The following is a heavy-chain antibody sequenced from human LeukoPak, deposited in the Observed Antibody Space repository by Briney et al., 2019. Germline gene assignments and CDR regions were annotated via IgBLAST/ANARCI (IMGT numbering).Heavy chain of an antibody. V-gene: IGHV3-23*01. CDR2: ISGSGGST. CDR1: GSTFSSYA. D-gene: IGHD1-26*01. J-gene: IGHJ4*02. CDR3: ARRPSIVGATSDPFDY. Sequence: PGGSLRLSCAASGSTFSSYAMSWVRQAPGKGLEWVSAISGSGGSTYYADSVKGRFTISRDNSKNTLYLQMNSLRAEDTAVYYCARRPSIVGATSDPFDYWGQGTLVTVSS.